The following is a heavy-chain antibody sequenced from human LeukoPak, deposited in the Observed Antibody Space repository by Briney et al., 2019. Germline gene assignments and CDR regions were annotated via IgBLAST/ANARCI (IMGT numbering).Heavy chain of an antibody. V-gene: IGHV1-58*01. D-gene: IGHD1-26*01. J-gene: IGHJ4*02. Sequence: SVKVPCKASGFTFTSSAVQWVRQARGQRLEWIGWIVVGSGNTNYAQKFQERVTITRDMSTSTAYMELSSLRSEDTAVYYCAARSYRLTYYFDYWGQGTLVTVSS. CDR3: AARSYRLTYYFDY. CDR2: IVVGSGNT. CDR1: GFTFTSSA.